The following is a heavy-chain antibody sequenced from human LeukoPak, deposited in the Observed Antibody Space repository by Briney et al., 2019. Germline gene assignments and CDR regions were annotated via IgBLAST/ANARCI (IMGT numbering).Heavy chain of an antibody. CDR1: GGSINSGGYY. D-gene: IGHD3-22*01. CDR2: IYYSGST. Sequence: SETLSLTCTVSGGSINSGGYYWSWIRQHPGKGLEWIGYIYYSGSTYYNPSLKSRVTISVDTSKNQFSLKLSSVTAADTAVYYCASARYDYYDSSGDFDYWGQGTLVTVSS. J-gene: IGHJ4*02. V-gene: IGHV4-31*03. CDR3: ASARYDYYDSSGDFDY.